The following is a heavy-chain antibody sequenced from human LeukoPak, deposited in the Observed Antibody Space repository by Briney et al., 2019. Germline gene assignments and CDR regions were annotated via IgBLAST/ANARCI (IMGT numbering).Heavy chain of an antibody. CDR2: VYHSGTT. CDR1: GDSVNNWGYY. CDR3: ARQGIMMIPGVRESPWDNWLDP. D-gene: IGHD3-16*01. Sequence: PSETLSLTCSVSGDSVNNWGYYWAWIRRPPGKGLEWIGNVYHSGTTYYSPSLESRVIISMDKSNNQFSLRLNSVTSADTAVYYCARQGIMMIPGVRESPWDNWLDPWGQGTLVIVSS. J-gene: IGHJ5*02. V-gene: IGHV4-39*01.